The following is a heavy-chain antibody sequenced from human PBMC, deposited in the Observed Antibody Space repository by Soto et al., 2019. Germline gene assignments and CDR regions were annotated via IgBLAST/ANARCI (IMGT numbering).Heavy chain of an antibody. CDR3: ATLAGSGGYRDLYFDK. D-gene: IGHD1-26*01. CDR2: IFPGDSYT. J-gene: IGHJ4*02. Sequence: AESLKISCKVSGYIFATHWIGWVRQMPGTGLKWMAIIFPGDSYTTYSPSFQGQVTVSADQSISTVYLQWSSLKASDTAIYYCATLAGSGGYRDLYFDKWGQGTPVTVSS. V-gene: IGHV5-51*01. CDR1: GYIFATHW.